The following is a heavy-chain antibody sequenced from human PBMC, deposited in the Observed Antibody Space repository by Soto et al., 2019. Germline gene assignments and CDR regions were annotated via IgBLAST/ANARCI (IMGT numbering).Heavy chain of an antibody. CDR2: INPFDGSR. V-gene: IGHV1-46*03. J-gene: IGHJ4*02. D-gene: IGHD3-10*01. Sequence: GASVKVSCKASGYTFTSYYLHWVRQAPGQGLEWMGWINPFDGSRMFAQSFQGRVTFTRDTSTSTVYVELSGLRSDDTAVYYCSRVDPGETSPFDHWGQGTLVTVSS. CDR1: GYTFTSYY. CDR3: SRVDPGETSPFDH.